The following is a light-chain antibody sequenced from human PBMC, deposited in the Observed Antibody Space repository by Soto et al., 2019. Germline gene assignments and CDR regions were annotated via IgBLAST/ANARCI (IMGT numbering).Light chain of an antibody. CDR3: QQYNSYSPRT. V-gene: IGKV1-5*01. J-gene: IGKJ1*01. CDR2: DAS. CDR1: QSISSW. Sequence: DIQMTQSPSTLSASVGDRVTITCRASQSISSWLAWYQQKPGKAPKLLIYDASSLESGVLSRFSGSGSGTEFTLTISSLQPDDFATYYCQQYNSYSPRTFGQGTKVDIK.